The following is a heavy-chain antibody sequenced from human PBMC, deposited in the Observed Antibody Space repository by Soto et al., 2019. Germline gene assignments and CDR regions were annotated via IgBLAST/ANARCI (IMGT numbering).Heavy chain of an antibody. D-gene: IGHD2-21*01. V-gene: IGHV5-51*01. CDR3: SSPSSIPTPRGPLDS. Sequence: PGESLKISCKGSGYSFTSYWIGWVRQMPGKGLEWMGIIWPGDSDTTYSPSFQGQVTISADKSISTAYLQWSSLKASDTATYYYSSPSSIPTPRGPLDSWGQGTLVTVSS. CDR2: IWPGDSDT. CDR1: GYSFTSYW. J-gene: IGHJ4*02.